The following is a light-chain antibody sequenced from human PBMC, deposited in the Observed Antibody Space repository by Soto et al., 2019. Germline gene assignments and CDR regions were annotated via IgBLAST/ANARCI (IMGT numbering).Light chain of an antibody. J-gene: IGKJ5*01. V-gene: IGKV3-15*01. Sequence: EIVLTQSPGTLSLSPGERATLSCRASQSVSSNYLAWYQQKPGQAPRLLIYGASTRATGIPARFSGSGSGTAFTLTISSLQSEDFAVYYCQQYNNWPPITFGQGTRLEIK. CDR1: QSVSSN. CDR3: QQYNNWPPIT. CDR2: GAS.